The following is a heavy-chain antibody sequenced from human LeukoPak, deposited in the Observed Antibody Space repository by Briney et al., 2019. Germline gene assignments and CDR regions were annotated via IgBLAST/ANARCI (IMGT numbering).Heavy chain of an antibody. CDR2: ISGSGGST. CDR1: GFTFSSYA. V-gene: IGHV3-23*01. CDR3: AKRGPAHLGAVAGPFDY. Sequence: PGGFLRPSCAASGFTFSSYAMSWVRQAPGKGLEWVSAISGSGGSTYYADSVKGRFTISRDNSKNTLYLQMNSLRAEDTAVYYCAKRGPAHLGAVAGPFDYWGQGTLVTVSS. J-gene: IGHJ4*02. D-gene: IGHD6-19*01.